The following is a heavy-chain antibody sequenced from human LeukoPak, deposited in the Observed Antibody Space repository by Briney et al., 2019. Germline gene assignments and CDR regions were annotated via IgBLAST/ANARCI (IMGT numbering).Heavy chain of an antibody. CDR3: ARDAFYFDSSGYYRFYYYYYMDV. CDR2: IWYDGSNK. V-gene: IGHV3-33*01. Sequence: GGSLRLSCAASGFTFSNYGMPWVRQAPGKGLEWVAVIWYDGSNKYYADSVKGRFTISRDNSKNTLYLQMNSLRAEDTAVYYCARDAFYFDSSGYYRFYYYYYMDVWGKGTTVTVSS. J-gene: IGHJ6*03. D-gene: IGHD3-22*01. CDR1: GFTFSNYG.